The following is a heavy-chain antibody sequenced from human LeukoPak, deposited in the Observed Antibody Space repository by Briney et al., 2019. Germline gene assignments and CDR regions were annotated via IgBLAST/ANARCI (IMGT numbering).Heavy chain of an antibody. J-gene: IGHJ6*02. CDR2: ISGSGGST. CDR3: AKEIHPFIRITMVRGTNGMDV. D-gene: IGHD3-10*01. V-gene: IGHV3-23*01. CDR1: GFTFSSYA. Sequence: PGGSLRLSCAASGFTFSSYAMSWVRQAPGKGLEWVSAISGSGGSTYYADSVKGRFTISRDNSENTLYLQMNSLRAEDTAVYYCAKEIHPFIRITMVRGTNGMDVWGQGTTVTVSS.